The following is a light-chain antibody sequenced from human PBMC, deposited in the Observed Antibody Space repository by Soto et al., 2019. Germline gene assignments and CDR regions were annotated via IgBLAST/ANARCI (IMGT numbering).Light chain of an antibody. CDR3: QQYYKWPPT. Sequence: EIKMAQSPDTLSVSPGERATLSCRASQSISSKLAWYQQRPVQAPRLLIYGASTRAIGVPVRFGAGGSSTEFTLTIGGLQTEDFAVYGGQQYYKWPPTFGGGTKVESK. J-gene: IGKJ4*01. CDR1: QSISSK. CDR2: GAS. V-gene: IGKV3-15*01.